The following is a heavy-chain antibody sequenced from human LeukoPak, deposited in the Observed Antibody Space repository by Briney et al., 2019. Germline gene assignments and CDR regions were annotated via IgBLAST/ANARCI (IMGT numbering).Heavy chain of an antibody. CDR1: GYTFTDCY. V-gene: IGHV1-2*02. J-gene: IGHJ3*02. CDR3: ARDHWWDQCIAAPVWGFAAFYI. D-gene: IGHD6-13*01. CDR2: INPNGGVT. Sequence: ASVNLSCKASGYTFTDCYMHCLRQAPGQGLEWMGWINPNGGVTNYAQKFQGRVTMTRDTSISTANMELSRLRFDDTAVYYCARDHWWDQCIAAPVWGFAAFYIWGRGTMVTVSS.